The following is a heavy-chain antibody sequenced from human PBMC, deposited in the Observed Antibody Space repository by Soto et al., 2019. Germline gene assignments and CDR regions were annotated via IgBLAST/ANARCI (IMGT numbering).Heavy chain of an antibody. D-gene: IGHD5-18*01. Sequence: GGSLRLSCADSGFTFSGSAMHWVRQASGKGLEWVGRIRSKANTYATAYAASVKGRFTISRDDSKNTAYLQMNSLKTEDTAVYYCTTFMLDTTPYWGLGTLVTVSS. V-gene: IGHV3-73*01. CDR3: TTFMLDTTPY. CDR1: GFTFSGSA. J-gene: IGHJ4*02. CDR2: IRSKANTYAT.